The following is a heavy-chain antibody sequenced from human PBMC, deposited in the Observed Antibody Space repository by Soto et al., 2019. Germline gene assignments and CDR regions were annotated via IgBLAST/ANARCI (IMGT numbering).Heavy chain of an antibody. CDR3: AREVPYYYDSSGHTLGYYFDY. D-gene: IGHD3-22*01. J-gene: IGHJ4*02. Sequence: ASVKLYCKASGYTFTSYDINWVRQATGQGLEWMGWMNPNSGNTGYAQKFQGRVTMTRNTSISIAYMELSSLRSEDTAVYYCAREVPYYYDSSGHTLGYYFDYWGQGTLVTVSS. CDR2: MNPNSGNT. V-gene: IGHV1-8*01. CDR1: GYTFTSYD.